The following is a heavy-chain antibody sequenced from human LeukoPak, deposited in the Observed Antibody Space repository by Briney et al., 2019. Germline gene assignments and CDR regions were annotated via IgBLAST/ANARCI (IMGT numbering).Heavy chain of an antibody. CDR1: GFTFSSYA. V-gene: IGHV3-23*01. Sequence: GGSLRLSCAASGFTFSSYAMSWVRQAPGKGLEWVSAISGSGGSTYYADSVKGRFTISRDNSKNTLYLQMNSLRAEDTAVYYCARSNLKGYSSSWGQGTLVTVSS. J-gene: IGHJ4*02. CDR3: ARSNLKGYSSS. CDR2: ISGSGGST. D-gene: IGHD6-13*01.